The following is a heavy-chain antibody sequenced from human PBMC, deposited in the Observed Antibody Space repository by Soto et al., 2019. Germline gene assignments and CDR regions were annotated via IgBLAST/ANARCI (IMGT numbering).Heavy chain of an antibody. CDR3: ARDKDRQQLGGNCYYGIDV. Sequence: SVKVSCKASGGTFGNSAISWVRQAPGQGLEWMGGIIPIFPTSDYAQKFQGRVTITADESTSTAYMELTSLGSDDTAVYYCARDKDRQQLGGNCYYGIDVWGQGTKVTVSS. CDR1: GGTFGNSA. V-gene: IGHV1-69*13. CDR2: IIPIFPTS. D-gene: IGHD3-3*02. J-gene: IGHJ6*02.